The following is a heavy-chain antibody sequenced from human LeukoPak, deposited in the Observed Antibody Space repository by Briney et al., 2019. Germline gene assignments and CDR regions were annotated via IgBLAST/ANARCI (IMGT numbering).Heavy chain of an antibody. V-gene: IGHV3-23*01. CDR1: GFTFDYYG. CDR3: AKGQPPYCTSDTCHRFDWFDP. CDR2: ISGTGGTT. D-gene: IGHD2-8*02. J-gene: IGHJ5*02. Sequence: GGTLRLSCAASGFTFDYYGMSWVRQAPGKGLEWVSTISGTGGTTYYADSVKGRFTISRDNSKSSLYLQLNSLRAEDTATYYCAKGQPPYCTSDTCHRFDWFDPWGQGTLVTVSS.